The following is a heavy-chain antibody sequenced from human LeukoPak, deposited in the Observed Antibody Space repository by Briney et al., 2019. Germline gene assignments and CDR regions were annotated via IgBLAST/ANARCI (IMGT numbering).Heavy chain of an antibody. CDR3: ARVGCGDYSAFDI. CDR2: IYYSGST. V-gene: IGHV4-59*01. D-gene: IGHD4-17*01. Sequence: SETLSLTCTVSGGSISSYYWSWIRQPPGKGLEWIGYIYYSGSTNYNPSLKTRVTISVDTSKNQFSLTLSSVTAADSAVYYCARVGCGDYSAFDIWGQGTMVTVSS. CDR1: GGSISSYY. J-gene: IGHJ3*02.